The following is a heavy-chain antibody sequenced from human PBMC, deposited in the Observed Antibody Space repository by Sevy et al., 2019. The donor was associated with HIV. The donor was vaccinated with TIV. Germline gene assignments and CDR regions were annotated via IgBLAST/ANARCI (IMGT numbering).Heavy chain of an antibody. CDR3: AKDAYYYDSSGYSMSQWYYGMDV. CDR1: GFTFSTYA. J-gene: IGHJ6*02. V-gene: IGHV3-23*01. D-gene: IGHD3-22*01. Sequence: GGSLRLSCAASGFTFSTYAMSWVRQAPGKGLEWVSDISGSGGDTYYADSVKGRFTISRDNSKNTLYLQMNSLRAEDTAVCYCAKDAYYYDSSGYSMSQWYYGMDVWGQGTTVTVSS. CDR2: ISGSGGDT.